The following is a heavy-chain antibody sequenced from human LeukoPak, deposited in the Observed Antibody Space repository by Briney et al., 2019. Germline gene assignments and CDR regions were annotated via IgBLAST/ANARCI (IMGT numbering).Heavy chain of an antibody. CDR1: GFTFSSYE. V-gene: IGHV3-48*03. J-gene: IGHJ4*02. CDR2: ISSSGSTI. CDR3: ARDLGYYGSGSYADGY. Sequence: GGSLRLSCAASGFTFSSYEMNWVRQAPGKGREWGSYISSSGSTIYYADSVKGRFTISRDNAKNSLYLQMNSLSAEDTAVYYCARDLGYYGSGSYADGYWGQGTLVTVSS. D-gene: IGHD3-10*01.